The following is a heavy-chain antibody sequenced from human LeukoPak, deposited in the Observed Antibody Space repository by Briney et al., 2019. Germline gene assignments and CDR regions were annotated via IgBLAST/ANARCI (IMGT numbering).Heavy chain of an antibody. CDR1: GFIFSSYA. V-gene: IGHV3-23*01. CDR3: AKDSGIAVAADFDY. CDR2: ISGSGGST. Sequence: GGSLRLSCAASGFIFSSYAMTWVRQAPGKGLEWVSAISGSGGSTYYADSVKGRFTISRDNSKNTLYLQMNSLRAEDTAVYYCAKDSGIAVAADFDYWGQGTLVAVSS. J-gene: IGHJ4*02. D-gene: IGHD6-19*01.